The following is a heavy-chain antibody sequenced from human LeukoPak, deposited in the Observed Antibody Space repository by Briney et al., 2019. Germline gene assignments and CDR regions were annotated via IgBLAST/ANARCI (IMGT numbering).Heavy chain of an antibody. V-gene: IGHV3-30*18. Sequence: GGTLRLSCAASGFTFSSYSMNWVRQAPGKGLEWVSVISNDENYKYYPDSVKGRFTISRDNSKNTLYLQMNSLRAEDTAVYYCAKNAGRDGYNDYFDYWGQGTLVTV. CDR2: ISNDENYK. D-gene: IGHD5-24*01. CDR1: GFTFSSYS. CDR3: AKNAGRDGYNDYFDY. J-gene: IGHJ4*02.